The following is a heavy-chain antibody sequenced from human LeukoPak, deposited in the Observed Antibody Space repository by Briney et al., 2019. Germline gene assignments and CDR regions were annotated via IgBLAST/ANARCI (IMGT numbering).Heavy chain of an antibody. V-gene: IGHV3-53*01. CDR2: IYIDGTT. Sequence: GDSLRLSCAASGFTFTKYWMTWVRQAPGKGLEWISVIYIDGTTYYADSVKGRFTISRDQANNTLYLQMNTLRDEDTAVYYCARGPRYSFYWGQGTLVSVSS. CDR1: GFTFTKYW. J-gene: IGHJ4*02. CDR3: ARGPRYSFY. D-gene: IGHD6-13*01.